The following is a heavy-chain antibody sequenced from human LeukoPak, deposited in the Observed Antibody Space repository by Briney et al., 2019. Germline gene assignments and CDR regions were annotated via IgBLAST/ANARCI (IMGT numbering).Heavy chain of an antibody. D-gene: IGHD1-1*01. CDR3: ARDRSPPNWLEPPRVLDY. J-gene: IGHJ4*02. CDR2: INPSGGST. Sequence: GASVKVSCKASGYTFTSYYMHWVRQAPGQGLEWMGIINPSGGSTSYAQKFQGRVTMTRDTSTSTVHMELSSLRSEDTAVYYCARDRSPPNWLEPPRVLDYWGQGTLVTVSS. V-gene: IGHV1-46*01. CDR1: GYTFTSYY.